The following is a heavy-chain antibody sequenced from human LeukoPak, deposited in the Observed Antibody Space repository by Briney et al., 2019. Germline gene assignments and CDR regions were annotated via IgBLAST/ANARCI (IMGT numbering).Heavy chain of an antibody. CDR1: GYTFTGYY. D-gene: IGHD6-13*01. V-gene: IGHV1-2*02. CDR2: INPNSGGT. CDR3: ARDRVAAAGVRIDY. Sequence: GASVKVSCKASGYTFTGYYMHWVRQAPGQGLEWMGWINPNSGGTNYAQKCLGRVTTARDTSISTAYMELSRLRSDDTAVYYCARDRVAAAGVRIDYWGQGTLVTVSS. J-gene: IGHJ4*02.